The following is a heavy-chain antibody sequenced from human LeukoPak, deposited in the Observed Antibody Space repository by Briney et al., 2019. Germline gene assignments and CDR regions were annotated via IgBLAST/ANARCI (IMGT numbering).Heavy chain of an antibody. CDR3: ARGSTMVSDY. CDR2: IDSDGRST. CDR1: GFTLSSYW. D-gene: IGHD3-10*01. J-gene: IGHJ4*02. Sequence: GGSLRLSCAASGFTLSSYWMHWVRQAPGKGLVWVSGIDSDGRSTSYADSVKGRFTISRDNAKKSLYLQMNSLRAEDTALYYCARGSTMVSDYWGQGTLVTVSS. V-gene: IGHV3-74*01.